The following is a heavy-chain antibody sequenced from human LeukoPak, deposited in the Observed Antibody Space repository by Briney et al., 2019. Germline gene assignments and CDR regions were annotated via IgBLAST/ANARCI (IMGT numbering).Heavy chain of an antibody. CDR1: GFTFSSYS. V-gene: IGHV3-21*01. CDR3: ARDLNGSGTLDY. CDR2: ISSSSSYI. J-gene: IGHJ4*02. D-gene: IGHD1-14*01. Sequence: PGGSLRLSCAASGFTFSSYSMNWVRQAPGKGLEWVSSISSSSSYIYYADSVKGRFTISRDNAKNSLYLQMNSLRAEDTAVCYCARDLNGSGTLDYWGQGTLVTVSS.